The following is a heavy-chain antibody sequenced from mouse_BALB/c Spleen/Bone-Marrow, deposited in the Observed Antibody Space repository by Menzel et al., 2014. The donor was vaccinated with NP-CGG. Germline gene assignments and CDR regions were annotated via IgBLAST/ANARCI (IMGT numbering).Heavy chain of an antibody. J-gene: IGHJ2*01. CDR2: INSNGGST. Sequence: EVHLVESGGGLVQPGGSLKLPCAASGFTFSSYGMSWVRQTPDKRLELVATINSNGGSTYYPDSVKGRFTISRDTAKNTLYLQMSSLKSEETAMYYCVRGNYGNYVDYFDFWGQGTTLTVSS. V-gene: IGHV5-6-3*01. CDR3: VRGNYGNYVDYFDF. CDR1: GFTFSSYG. D-gene: IGHD2-1*01.